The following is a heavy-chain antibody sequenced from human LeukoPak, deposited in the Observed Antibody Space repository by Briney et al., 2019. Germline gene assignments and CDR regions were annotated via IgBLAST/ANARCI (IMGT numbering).Heavy chain of an antibody. CDR1: GFTFDDYA. CDR3: ARDGSSPTDY. Sequence: SGRSLRLSCAASGFTFDDYAMHWVRQAPGKGLEWVSGISWNSGSIGYADSVKGRFTISRDNAKNSLYLQMNSLRAEDTAVYYCARDGSSPTDYWGQGTLVTVSS. J-gene: IGHJ4*02. CDR2: ISWNSGSI. V-gene: IGHV3-9*01.